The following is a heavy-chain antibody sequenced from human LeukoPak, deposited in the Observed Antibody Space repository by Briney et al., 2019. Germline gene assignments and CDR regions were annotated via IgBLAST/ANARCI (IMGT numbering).Heavy chain of an antibody. D-gene: IGHD2-21*02. CDR2: INPDSGGT. V-gene: IGHV1-2*02. Sequence: ASVKVSCKASGYTFTGYSMHWVRQAPGQGLEWMGWINPDSGGTNYAQKFQGRVTMTRDTSISTAYMELSRLRSDDTAVYYCARVILVVVTAVHDAFDIWGQGTMVTVSS. J-gene: IGHJ3*02. CDR3: ARVILVVVTAVHDAFDI. CDR1: GYTFTGYS.